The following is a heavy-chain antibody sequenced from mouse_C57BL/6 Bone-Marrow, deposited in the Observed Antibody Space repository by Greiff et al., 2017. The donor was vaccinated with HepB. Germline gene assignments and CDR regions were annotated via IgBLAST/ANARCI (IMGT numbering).Heavy chain of an antibody. CDR2: ISSGGSYT. V-gene: IGHV5-6*01. J-gene: IGHJ4*01. Sequence: EVQLQESGGDLVKPGGSLKLSCAASGFTFSSYGMSWVRQTPDKRLEWVATISSGGSYTYYPDSVKGRFTISRDNAKNTLYLQMSSLKSEDTAMYYCALPYYYAMDYWGQGTSVTVSS. CDR3: ALPYYYAMDY. CDR1: GFTFSSYG.